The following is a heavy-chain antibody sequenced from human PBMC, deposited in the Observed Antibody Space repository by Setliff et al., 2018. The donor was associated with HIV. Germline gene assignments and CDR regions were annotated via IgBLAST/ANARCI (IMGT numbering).Heavy chain of an antibody. V-gene: IGHV1-18*01. J-gene: IGHJ4*02. CDR2: ISGYNGNT. Sequence: ASVQVSCKTSGSTFTSYGISWVRQAPGQGLEWMGWISGYNGNTNYAQKFQGRLTMTTDTSTSTAYMELRGLRSDDTAVYYCARANVPYSNFWSFSYSLPYYFDYWGQGTLVTVSS. CDR3: ARANVPYSNFWSFSYSLPYYFDY. CDR1: GSTFTSYG. D-gene: IGHD3-3*01.